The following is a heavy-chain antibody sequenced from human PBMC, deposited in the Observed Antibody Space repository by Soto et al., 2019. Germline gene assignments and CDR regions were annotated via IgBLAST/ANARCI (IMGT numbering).Heavy chain of an antibody. V-gene: IGHV4-30-4*01. J-gene: IGHJ1*01. Sequence: PSETLSLTFNVSGGSISSGDYYWSWIRQPPGKGLEWIGYIYYSGSTSYNPSLKSRITISVDTSKNQFSLKLSSVTAADTAVYYCARRTARGVKYFQHWGQGTRVTVSS. CDR1: GGSISSGDYY. CDR3: ARRTARGVKYFQH. D-gene: IGHD3-10*01. CDR2: IYYSGST.